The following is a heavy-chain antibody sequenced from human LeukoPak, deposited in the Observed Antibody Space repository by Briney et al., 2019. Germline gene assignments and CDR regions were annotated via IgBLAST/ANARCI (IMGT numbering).Heavy chain of an antibody. J-gene: IGHJ6*03. CDR2: IIPIFGTA. Sequence: ASVKVSCKASGGTFSSYAISWVRQAPGQGPEWMGRIIPIFGTANYAQKFQGRVTITTDESTSTAYMELSSLRSENTAVYYCARESLGPLYYYMDVWGKGTTVTVSS. CDR3: ARESLGPLYYYMDV. V-gene: IGHV1-69*05. CDR1: GGTFSSYA.